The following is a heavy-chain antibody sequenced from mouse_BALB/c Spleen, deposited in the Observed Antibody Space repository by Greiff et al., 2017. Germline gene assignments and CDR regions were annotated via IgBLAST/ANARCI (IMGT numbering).Heavy chain of an antibody. V-gene: IGHV5-6-5*01. CDR1: GFTFSSYA. CDR2: ISSGGST. CDR3: AREELKYGNY. Sequence: EVMLVESGGGLVKPGGSLKLSCAASGFTFSSYAMSWVRQTPEKRLEWVASISSGGSTYYPDSVKGRFTISRDNARNILYLQMSSLRSEDTAMYYCAREELKYGNYWGQGTTLTVSS. J-gene: IGHJ2*01. D-gene: IGHD1-3*01.